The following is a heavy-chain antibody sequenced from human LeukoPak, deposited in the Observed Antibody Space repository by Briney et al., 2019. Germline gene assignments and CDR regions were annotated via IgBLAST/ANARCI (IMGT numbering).Heavy chain of an antibody. V-gene: IGHV4-59*01. CDR2: MYYTGRT. J-gene: IGHJ4*02. D-gene: IGHD5-24*01. CDR3: TRITIHGNSDY. CDR1: GDSMSYYY. Sequence: PSETLSLTCTASGDSMSYYYWSWIRQTPGKGLEWLGYMYYTGRTKYNPSLKSRVTFSLDMSKNQSSLKLDSVTAADTAMYYSTRITIHGNSDYWGQGTLVTVSS.